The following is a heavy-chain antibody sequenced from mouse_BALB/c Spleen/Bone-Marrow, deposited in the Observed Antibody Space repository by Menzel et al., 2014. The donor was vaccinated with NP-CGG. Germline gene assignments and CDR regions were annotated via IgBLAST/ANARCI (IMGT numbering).Heavy chain of an antibody. CDR1: GFNIKDTY. J-gene: IGHJ4*01. CDR2: IDPANGNT. D-gene: IGHD4-1*01. V-gene: IGHV14-3*02. Sequence: EVQVVESGAELVKPGAPVKLSCTASGFNIKDTYMHWVKQRPEQGLEWIGRIDPANGNTKYDPKFQGKATITADTSSNTAYLQLSSLTSEDTAVYYCARWEYYAMDYWGQGTSVTASS. CDR3: ARWEYYAMDY.